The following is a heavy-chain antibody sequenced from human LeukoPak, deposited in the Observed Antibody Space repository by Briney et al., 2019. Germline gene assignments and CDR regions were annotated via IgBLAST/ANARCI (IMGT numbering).Heavy chain of an antibody. J-gene: IGHJ4*02. CDR1: GFTVSSNY. CDR2: IYSGGST. V-gene: IGHV3-66*01. CDR3: ARAPSNAHFDY. Sequence: GGSLRLSCAASGFTVSSNYMSWVRQAPGKGLEWVSLIYSGGSTYYADSVKGRFTISRDNSNNTVYLQMNSLRAEDTAVYYCARAPSNAHFDYWGQGTLVTVSS. D-gene: IGHD3-3*02.